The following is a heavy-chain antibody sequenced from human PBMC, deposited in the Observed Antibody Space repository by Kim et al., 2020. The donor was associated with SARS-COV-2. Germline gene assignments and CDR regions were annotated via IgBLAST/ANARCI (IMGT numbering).Heavy chain of an antibody. V-gene: IGHV3-53*01. D-gene: IGHD6-19*01. CDR3: AREADYYYYYGMDV. Sequence: ADTVKGRFTISKDNAKNTLYLQMNSRRAEDTAVYYCAREADYYYYYGMDVWGQGTTVTVSS. J-gene: IGHJ6*02.